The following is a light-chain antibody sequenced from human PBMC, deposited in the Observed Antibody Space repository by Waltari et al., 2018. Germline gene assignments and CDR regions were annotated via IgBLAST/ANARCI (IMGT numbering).Light chain of an antibody. CDR3: QQRSNWRRT. J-gene: IGKJ1*01. Sequence: EIVLTQSPATLSLSPGERATLSCRASQSVSSYLAWYQQKPGKAPRLLIYDASNRATGIPARFSGSGSGTDFTLTISSLEPEDFAVYYCQQRSNWRRTFGQGTKVEIK. CDR2: DAS. CDR1: QSVSSY. V-gene: IGKV3-11*01.